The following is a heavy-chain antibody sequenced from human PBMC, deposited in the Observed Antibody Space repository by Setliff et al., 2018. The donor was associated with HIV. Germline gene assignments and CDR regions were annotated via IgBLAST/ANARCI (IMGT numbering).Heavy chain of an antibody. V-gene: IGHV4-4*07. CDR2: IDSSGTT. D-gene: IGHD6-13*01. CDR3: ARGGSRGSWYWDY. CDR1: GGSFGVYR. J-gene: IGHJ4*02. Sequence: SETLSLTCTISGGSFGVYRWSWIRQSAGRGLEWIGRIDSSGTTDYKPSLKGRVAISVDRSKNHFSPRLSSVTAADTAVYYCARGGSRGSWYWDYWGQGTLVTVSS.